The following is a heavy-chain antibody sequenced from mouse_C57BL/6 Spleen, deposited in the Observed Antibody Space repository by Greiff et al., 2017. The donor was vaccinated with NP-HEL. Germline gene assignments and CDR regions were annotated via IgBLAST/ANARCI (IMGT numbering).Heavy chain of an antibody. CDR1: GYTFTSYW. CDR3: ASGSLPYYFDY. CDR2: IDPSDSYT. D-gene: IGHD5-5*01. J-gene: IGHJ2*01. V-gene: IGHV1-50*01. Sequence: VQLQQPGAELVKPGASVKLSCKASGYTFTSYWMQWVKQRPGQGLEWIGEIDPSDSYTNYNQKFKGKATLTVDTSSSTAYMQLSSLTSEDSAVYYCASGSLPYYFDYWGQGTTLTVSS.